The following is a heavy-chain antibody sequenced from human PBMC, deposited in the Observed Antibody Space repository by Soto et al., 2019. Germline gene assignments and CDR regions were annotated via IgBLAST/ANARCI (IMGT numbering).Heavy chain of an antibody. CDR2: IYYSGST. Sequence: SETLSLTCTVSGGSISSYYWSWIRQPPGKGLEWIGYIYYSGSTNYNPSLKSRVTISVDTSKNQFSLKLSSVTAADTAVYYCARGRFLEWLSRDYYYYYGMDVWGQGTTVTVSS. CDR1: GGSISSYY. D-gene: IGHD3-3*01. J-gene: IGHJ6*02. CDR3: ARGRFLEWLSRDYYYYYGMDV. V-gene: IGHV4-59*01.